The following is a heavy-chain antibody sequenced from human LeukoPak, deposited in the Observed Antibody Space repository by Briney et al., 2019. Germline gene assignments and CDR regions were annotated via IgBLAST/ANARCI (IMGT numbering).Heavy chain of an antibody. CDR2: IYSGGST. CDR3: ARDGYCSSTSCYAFDI. D-gene: IGHD2-2*03. J-gene: IGHJ3*02. V-gene: IGHV3-66*01. CDR1: GFIVSYSY. Sequence: PGGSLRLSXAASGFIVSYSYMSWVRQTPGKGLEWVSLIYSGGSTFYADSVKGRFTISRDNSKNTLYLQMNSLRAEDTAVYYCARDGYCSSTSCYAFDIWGQGTMVTVSS.